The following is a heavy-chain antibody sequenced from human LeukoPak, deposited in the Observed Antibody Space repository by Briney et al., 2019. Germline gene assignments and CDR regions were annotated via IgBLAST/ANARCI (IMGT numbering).Heavy chain of an antibody. CDR3: ASSSWGDDDY. V-gene: IGHV3-30*03. Sequence: GRSLRLSCAASGFTFSSYGMHWVRQAPGKGLEWVAVISYDGSNKYYADSVKGRFTISRDNSMNTLYLQMNSLRAEDTAVYYCASSSWGDDDYWGQGTLVTVSS. J-gene: IGHJ4*02. CDR2: ISYDGSNK. D-gene: IGHD6-13*01. CDR1: GFTFSSYG.